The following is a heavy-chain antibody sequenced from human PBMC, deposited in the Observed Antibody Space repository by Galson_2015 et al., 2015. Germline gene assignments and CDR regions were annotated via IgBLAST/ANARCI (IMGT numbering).Heavy chain of an antibody. V-gene: IGHV3-23*01. D-gene: IGHD1-20*01. Sequence: SLRLSCAASGFTFSSYAMNWVRQAPGKGPEWVVTFSDRGSRTYYADSVKGRFTISRDNSKNMVYLQMNSLRAEGTALYHCAKPITAPCYYYYMDVWGKGTAVTVS. CDR2: FSDRGSRT. J-gene: IGHJ6*03. CDR3: AKPITAPCYYYYMDV. CDR1: GFTFSSYA.